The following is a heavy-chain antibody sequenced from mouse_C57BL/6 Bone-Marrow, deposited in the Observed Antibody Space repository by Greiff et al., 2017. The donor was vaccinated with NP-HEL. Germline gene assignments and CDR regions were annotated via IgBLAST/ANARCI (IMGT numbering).Heavy chain of an antibody. J-gene: IGHJ3*01. CDR1: GYTFTSYW. V-gene: IGHV1-69*01. CDR2: IDPSDSYT. D-gene: IGHD2-4*01. Sequence: QVQLKQPGAELVMPGASVKLSCKASGYTFTSYWMHWVKQRSGQGLEWIGEIDPSDSYTNYNQKFKGKSTLTVDKSSSTAYMQLSSLTSEDSAVYYCARYDYGPWFAYWGQGTLVTVSA. CDR3: ARYDYGPWFAY.